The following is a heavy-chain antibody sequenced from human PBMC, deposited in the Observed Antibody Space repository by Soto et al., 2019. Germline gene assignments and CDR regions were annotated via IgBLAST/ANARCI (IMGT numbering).Heavy chain of an antibody. CDR3: ARDGPAYYDFWSGYYRDYYYGMDV. J-gene: IGHJ6*01. CDR2: ISSSSSYI. D-gene: IGHD3-3*01. CDR1: GFTFSSYS. V-gene: IGHV3-21*01. Sequence: EVQLVESGGGLVKPGGSLRLSCAASGFTFSSYSMNWVRQAPGKGLEWVSSISSSSSYIYYADSVKGRFTISRDNAKNSLYLQMNSLRAEDTAVYYCARDGPAYYDFWSGYYRDYYYGMDVW.